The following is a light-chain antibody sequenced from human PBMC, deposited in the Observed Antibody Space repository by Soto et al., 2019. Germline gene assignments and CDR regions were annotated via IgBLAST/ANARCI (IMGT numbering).Light chain of an antibody. J-gene: IGKJ5*01. CDR1: QSVSSN. V-gene: IGKV3-15*01. Sequence: EMVMTQSPATLSVSPGDRATLSCRASQSVSSNLAWYQQKPGQAPRLLIYGASTRATGIPARFSGSGSGTEFTLTISSLQSEDFAVYFCQQYNNWASITFGQGTRLEIK. CDR2: GAS. CDR3: QQYNNWASIT.